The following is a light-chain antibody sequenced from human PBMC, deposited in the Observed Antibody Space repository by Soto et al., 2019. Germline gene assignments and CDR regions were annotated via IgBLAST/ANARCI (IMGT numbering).Light chain of an antibody. CDR3: QTWGTGIHV. J-gene: IGLJ1*01. CDR2: LNSDGSH. V-gene: IGLV4-69*01. Sequence: QPVLTQSPSASASLGASVKLTCTLSSGHSSYAIAWHQQQPEKGPRYLMKLNSDGSHSRGDGIPDRFSGSSSGDERYLTISSLQSEDEADYYCQTWGTGIHVFGTGTKVTVL. CDR1: SGHSSYA.